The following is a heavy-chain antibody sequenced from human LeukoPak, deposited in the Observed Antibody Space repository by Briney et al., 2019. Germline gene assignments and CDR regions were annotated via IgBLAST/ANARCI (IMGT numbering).Heavy chain of an antibody. D-gene: IGHD3-22*01. CDR1: GFTFSSYS. J-gene: IGHJ4*02. Sequence: GGSLRLSCAASGFTFSSYSVNWVRQAPGKGLEWVSYISSSSSTIYYADSVKGRFTISRDNAKNSLYLQMNSLRAEDTAVYYCARDMRMESYYYDSSGQDWGQGTLVTVSS. CDR3: ARDMRMESYYYDSSGQD. CDR2: ISSSSSTI. V-gene: IGHV3-48*04.